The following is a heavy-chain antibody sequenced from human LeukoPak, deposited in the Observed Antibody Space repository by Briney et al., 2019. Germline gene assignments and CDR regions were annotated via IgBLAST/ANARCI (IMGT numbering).Heavy chain of an antibody. CDR2: TISDSSAI. Sequence: GGSLRLSCAASGFTFSSYSMNWVRQAPGKGLEWVSFTISDSSAIYYADSVRGRFTISRDNAENSLYLQMNSLRDEDTAVYYCARAPLVRGVIPPFDYWGQGNLVSVSS. D-gene: IGHD3-10*01. CDR1: GFTFSSYS. J-gene: IGHJ4*02. V-gene: IGHV3-48*02. CDR3: ARAPLVRGVIPPFDY.